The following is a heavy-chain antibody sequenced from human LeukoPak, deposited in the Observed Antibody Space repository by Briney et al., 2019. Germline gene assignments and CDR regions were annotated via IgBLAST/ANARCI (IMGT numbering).Heavy chain of an antibody. CDR1: GFTFSGYA. J-gene: IGHJ4*02. CDR2: ISYDGSNK. D-gene: IGHD3-10*01. V-gene: IGHV3-30*04. CDR3: AKGRHGSGSYYTPVDY. Sequence: GGSLRLSCAASGFTFSGYAIHWVRQAPGKGLEWVAVISYDGSNKFYADSVKGRFTISRDNSNNTLYLQMNSLRAEDTAVYYCAKGRHGSGSYYTPVDYWGQGTLVTVSS.